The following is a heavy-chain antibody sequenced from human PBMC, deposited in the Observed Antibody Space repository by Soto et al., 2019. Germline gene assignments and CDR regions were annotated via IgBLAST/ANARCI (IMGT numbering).Heavy chain of an antibody. CDR2: INPSGGST. D-gene: IGHD3-9*01. V-gene: IGHV1-46*01. CDR1: GYTFTSYY. CDR3: ERGYFDWLSQPLPDY. Sequence: ASVKVSCKASGYTFTSYYMHWVRQAPGQGLEWMGIINPSGGSTSYAQKFQGRVTMTRDTSTSTVYMELSSLRSEDTAVYYCERGYFDWLSQPLPDYWGQGTLVTVSS. J-gene: IGHJ4*02.